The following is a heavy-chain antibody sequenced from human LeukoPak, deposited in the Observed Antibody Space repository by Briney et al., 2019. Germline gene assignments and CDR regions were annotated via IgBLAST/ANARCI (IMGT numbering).Heavy chain of an antibody. D-gene: IGHD2-21*01. CDR2: INHHGSDK. V-gene: IGHV3-7*01. CDR1: GFPFSISW. CDR3: ARSDSIGSVDY. Sequence: PGGSLSLSCAASGFPFSISWMSWVRPAPGKGLEWGANINHHGSDKWYVDSVKGRFTIARDNTDNSLSLQMNSLRVEDTAVYYCARSDSIGSVDYWGQGTLITVSS. J-gene: IGHJ4*02.